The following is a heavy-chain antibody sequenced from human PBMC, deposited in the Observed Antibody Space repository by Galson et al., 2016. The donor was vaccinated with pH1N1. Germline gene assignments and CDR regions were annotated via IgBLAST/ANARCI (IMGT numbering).Heavy chain of an antibody. CDR1: GYTFTSHA. CDR3: ARGGTLRDVWSNYYPYGMDV. J-gene: IGHJ6*02. D-gene: IGHD3-3*01. V-gene: IGHV1-3*01. Sequence: SVKVSCKASGYTFTSHAMHWVRQAPGQRLEWMGWINAGNGNTKYSQKFQVRVTITRDTSASTAYMELNSLRSEDTAVYYCARGGTLRDVWSNYYPYGMDVWGQGTTVTVSS. CDR2: INAGNGNT.